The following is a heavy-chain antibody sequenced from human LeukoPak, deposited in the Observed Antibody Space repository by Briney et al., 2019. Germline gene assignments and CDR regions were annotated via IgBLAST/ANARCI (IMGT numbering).Heavy chain of an antibody. D-gene: IGHD5-12*01. V-gene: IGHV1-69*13. J-gene: IGHJ4*02. Sequence: SVKVSCKASGGTFSSYAISWVRQAPGQGLEWMGGIIPIFGTANYAQKFQGRVTITADESTSTAYMELSSLRSEDTAVYYCARNIVATGHFDYWGQGTLVTVSS. CDR2: IIPIFGTA. CDR3: ARNIVATGHFDY. CDR1: GGTFSSYA.